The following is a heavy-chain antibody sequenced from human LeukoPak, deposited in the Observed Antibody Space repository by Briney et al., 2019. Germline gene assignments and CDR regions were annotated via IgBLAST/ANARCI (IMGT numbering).Heavy chain of an antibody. CDR2: IFHAGNT. CDR1: GYSITGGYH. J-gene: IGHJ5*02. CDR3: ARTRYCSGETCFSPDLLDT. D-gene: IGHD2-15*01. V-gene: IGHV4-38-2*01. Sequence: SETLSLTCAVYGYSITGGYHWGWVRRPPGKGLEWFGSIFHAGNTYYNPSLKSRVAMSIDTSMNHFSLNLISVTAADTAVYYCARTRYCSGETCFSPDLLDTWSRGTLVTVSS.